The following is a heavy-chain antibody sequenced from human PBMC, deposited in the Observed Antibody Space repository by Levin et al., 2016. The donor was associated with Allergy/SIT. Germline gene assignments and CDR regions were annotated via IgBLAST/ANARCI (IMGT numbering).Heavy chain of an antibody. CDR3: AKRTMVRGVITEDY. D-gene: IGHD3-10*01. V-gene: IGHV4-39*01. CDR1: GGSISSSSYY. Sequence: SETLSLTCTVSGGSISSSSYYWGWIRQPPGKGLEWIGSIYYSGSTYYNPSLKSRVTISVDTSKNQFSLKLSSVTAADTAVYYCAKRTMVRGVITEDYWGQGTLVTVSS. CDR2: IYYSGST. J-gene: IGHJ4*02.